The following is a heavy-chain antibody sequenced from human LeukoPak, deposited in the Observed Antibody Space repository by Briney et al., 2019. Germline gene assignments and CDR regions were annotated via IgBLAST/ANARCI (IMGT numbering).Heavy chain of an antibody. Sequence: SVKVSCKASGGTFSSYAISWVRQAPGQGLEWMGGIIPIFGTANYAQKFQGRVTITTDESTSTAYMELSSLRSEDTAVYYCAREITMVRGARAGFDYWGQGTLVTVSP. D-gene: IGHD3-10*01. J-gene: IGHJ4*02. CDR1: GGTFSSYA. V-gene: IGHV1-69*05. CDR2: IIPIFGTA. CDR3: AREITMVRGARAGFDY.